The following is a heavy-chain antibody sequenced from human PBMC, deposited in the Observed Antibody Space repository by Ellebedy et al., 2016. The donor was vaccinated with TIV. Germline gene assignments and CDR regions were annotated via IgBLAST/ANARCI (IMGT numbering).Heavy chain of an antibody. J-gene: IGHJ2*01. CDR1: GFTFTSSA. CDR2: IVVGSGNT. CDR3: AAADFPTDRYWYFDL. Sequence: SVKVSCXASGFTFTSSAMQWVRQARGQRLEWIGWIVVGSGNTNYAQKFQERVTITRDMSTSTAYMELSSLRSEDTAVYYCAAADFPTDRYWYFDLWGRGTLVTVSS. V-gene: IGHV1-58*02. D-gene: IGHD3/OR15-3a*01.